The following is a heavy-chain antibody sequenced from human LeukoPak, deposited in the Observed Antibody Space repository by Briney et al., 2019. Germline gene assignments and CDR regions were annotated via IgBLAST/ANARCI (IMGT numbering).Heavy chain of an antibody. D-gene: IGHD2-2*01. V-gene: IGHV4-34*01. J-gene: IGHJ4*02. CDR1: GGSFRGYY. Sequence: ASETLSLTRAVYGGSFRGYYWSWIRQPPGKGLEWIGEINHSGSTNYNPSLKSRVTISLDTSMKKFSLKLNSVTAADTAVYYCASTERCSTTCPLDYWGQGTLVTVSS. CDR2: INHSGST. CDR3: ASTERCSTTCPLDY.